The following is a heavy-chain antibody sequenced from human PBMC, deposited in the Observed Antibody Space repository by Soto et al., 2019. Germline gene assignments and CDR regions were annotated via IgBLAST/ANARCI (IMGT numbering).Heavy chain of an antibody. Sequence: PGGSLRLSCAMSGFTSSDYGMHWVRQAPGKGLEWVALIWHDGRKTYHADSVEGRFAISRDNSRNTMYLQMDSLRDDDTAVYYCERKAWEAVAINLSFYFDHWGQGTLVTVSS. D-gene: IGHD6-19*01. J-gene: IGHJ4*02. V-gene: IGHV3-33*01. CDR1: GFTSSDYG. CDR2: IWHDGRKT. CDR3: ERKAWEAVAINLSFYFDH.